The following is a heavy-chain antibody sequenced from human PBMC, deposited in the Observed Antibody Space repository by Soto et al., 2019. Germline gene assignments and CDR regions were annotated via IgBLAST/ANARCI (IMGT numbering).Heavy chain of an antibody. CDR3: VRPDSSGFYSL. CDR2: VNPADSDT. J-gene: IGHJ4*02. Sequence: PGEPLKISCNASGYSFTIYCIGLVLQMSGKGLEWMAIVNPADSDTRYSPSFQGQVTVSADKSISTAYLQWGSLKASDTAMYYCVRPDSSGFYSLWGQGTPVTVSS. CDR1: GYSFTIYC. D-gene: IGHD3-22*01. V-gene: IGHV5-51*01.